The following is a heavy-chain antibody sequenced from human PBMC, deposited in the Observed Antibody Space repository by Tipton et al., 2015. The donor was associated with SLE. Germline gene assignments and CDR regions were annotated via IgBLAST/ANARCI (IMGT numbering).Heavy chain of an antibody. Sequence: TLSLTCAVYGGSFSGYYWSWIRQPPGKGLEWIGEINHSGSTNYNPSLKSRVTISVDTSKNQFSLKLSSVTAADTAVYYCARLIYDFWRGGMDVWGQGTTVTVSS. V-gene: IGHV4-34*01. CDR1: GGSFSGYY. CDR2: INHSGST. CDR3: ARLIYDFWRGGMDV. J-gene: IGHJ6*02. D-gene: IGHD3-3*01.